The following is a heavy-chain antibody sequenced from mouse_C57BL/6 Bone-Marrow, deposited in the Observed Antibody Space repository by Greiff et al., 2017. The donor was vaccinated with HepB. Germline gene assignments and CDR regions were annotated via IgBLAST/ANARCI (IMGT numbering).Heavy chain of an antibody. CDR3: AGGREYGGSLYYFDY. CDR2: ISSGSSTI. D-gene: IGHD1-1*02. Sequence: EVQLVESGGGLVKPGGSLKLSCAATGFTFSDYGMHWVRQAPEKGLEWVAYISSGSSTIYYADTVKGRVTISRDNAKNTQFLQMTSLRTEDTAMYYCAGGREYGGSLYYFDYEGRGTGLTVSA. J-gene: IGHJ2*03. CDR1: GFTFSDYG. V-gene: IGHV5-17*01.